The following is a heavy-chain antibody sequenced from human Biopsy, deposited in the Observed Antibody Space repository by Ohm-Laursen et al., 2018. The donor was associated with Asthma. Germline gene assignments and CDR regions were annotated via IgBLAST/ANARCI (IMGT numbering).Heavy chain of an antibody. D-gene: IGHD7-27*01. CDR3: ARHWDWGSFFDY. CDR1: GASITSSAYY. V-gene: IGHV4-39*01. J-gene: IGHJ4*02. CDR2: MYYGETT. Sequence: SDTLSLTCTVSGASITSSAYYWGWIRQPPGKGLEWIGSMYYGETTYYSPSLKSRVTISVDTSKNHFSLKLSSVTAADTAVYYCARHWDWGSFFDYWGQGTPVTASS.